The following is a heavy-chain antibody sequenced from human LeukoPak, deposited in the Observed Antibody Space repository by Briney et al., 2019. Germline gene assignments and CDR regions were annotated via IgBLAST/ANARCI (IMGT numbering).Heavy chain of an antibody. CDR2: IIPILGIA. Sequence: SVKVSCKASGGTFSSYAISWVRQAPGQGLKWMGRIIPILGIANYAQKFQGRVTITADKSTSTAYMELSSLRSEDTAVYYCARAVVTSTIHRYYYYYGMDVWGQGTTVTVSS. J-gene: IGHJ6*02. CDR1: GGTFSSYA. V-gene: IGHV1-69*04. D-gene: IGHD4-23*01. CDR3: ARAVVTSTIHRYYYYYGMDV.